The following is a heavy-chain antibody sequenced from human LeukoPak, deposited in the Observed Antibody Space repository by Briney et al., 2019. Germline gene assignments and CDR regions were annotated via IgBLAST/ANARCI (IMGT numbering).Heavy chain of an antibody. J-gene: IGHJ4*02. D-gene: IGHD7-27*01. Sequence: GGSLRLSCAASGFTFSSYEMNWVRQAPGKGLEWVSYISSSGSTIYYADSVKGRFTISTDNAENSLYLQMNSLRTEDTAVYYCARDHRWGFDYWGRGTLVTVSS. CDR2: ISSSGSTI. CDR1: GFTFSSYE. CDR3: ARDHRWGFDY. V-gene: IGHV3-48*03.